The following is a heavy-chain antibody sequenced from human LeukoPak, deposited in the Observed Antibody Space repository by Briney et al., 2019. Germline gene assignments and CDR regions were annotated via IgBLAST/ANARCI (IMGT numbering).Heavy chain of an antibody. V-gene: IGHV4-39*01. CDR1: GGSISSSSYY. J-gene: IGHJ6*03. CDR2: IYYSGST. D-gene: IGHD3-10*01. CDR3: ARHRYYYRSGSYYGAPYYMDV. Sequence: SQTLSLTCAVSGGSISSSSYYWGWIRQPPGKGLEWIGSIYYSGSTYYNPSLKSRVTISVDTSKNQFSLKLSSVAAADTAVYYCARHRYYYRSGSYYGAPYYMDVWGKGTTVTISS.